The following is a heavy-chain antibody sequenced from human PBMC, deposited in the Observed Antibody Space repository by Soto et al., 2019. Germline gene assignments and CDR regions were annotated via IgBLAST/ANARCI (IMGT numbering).Heavy chain of an antibody. Sequence: EVQLVESGGGLVQPGGSLRLSCAASGFTFSKYWMTWVRQAPGKGLEWVANIKEDGGEDYYADSVKGRFTISRDNAKNSLFLQLSILGAEDTATYHCARETQSSYCSSATSYFFGMDVWGQGTTVTVS. D-gene: IGHD2-2*01. V-gene: IGHV3-7*01. CDR2: IKEDGGED. CDR1: GFTFSKYW. CDR3: ARETQSSYCSSATSYFFGMDV. J-gene: IGHJ6*02.